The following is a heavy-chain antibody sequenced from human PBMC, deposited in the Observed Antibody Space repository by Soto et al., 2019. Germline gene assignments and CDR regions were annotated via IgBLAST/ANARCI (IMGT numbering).Heavy chain of an antibody. CDR1: EFTFSSYG. CDR3: ARDNSRYANFDY. Sequence: QVQLVESGGGVVQPGRSLRLSCGASEFTFSSYGMHWVRQAPGKGLEWVAVIWYDGSNKYYADSVKGRFTISRDNSKNTLYLQMNSLRAEYTAVYYCARDNSRYANFDYWGQGTLVTVSS. D-gene: IGHD5-12*01. CDR2: IWYDGSNK. V-gene: IGHV3-33*01. J-gene: IGHJ4*02.